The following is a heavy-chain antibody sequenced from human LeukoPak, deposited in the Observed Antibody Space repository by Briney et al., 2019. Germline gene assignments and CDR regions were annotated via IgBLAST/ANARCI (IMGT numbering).Heavy chain of an antibody. D-gene: IGHD1-14*01. CDR1: GYSISSGYY. CDR2: IYYSGTT. Sequence: SETLSLTCTVSGYSISSGYYWSWIRQSPGKGLEWFGYIYYSGTTYYNPSLKSRFFISVDTSKNQFYLKLSSVTAADTAVYYCARFLARRGAFDIWGQGTMVTVSS. CDR3: ARFLARRGAFDI. J-gene: IGHJ3*02. V-gene: IGHV4-38-2*02.